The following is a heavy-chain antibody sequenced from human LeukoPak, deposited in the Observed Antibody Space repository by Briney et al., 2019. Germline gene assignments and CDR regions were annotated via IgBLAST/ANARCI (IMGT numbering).Heavy chain of an antibody. J-gene: IGHJ4*02. V-gene: IGHV3-64*01. CDR3: ARRPGTSQFDY. CDR2: ISDNGGTT. D-gene: IGHD1-1*01. Sequence: PGGSLRLSCAASGFSFTSYAMHWVRQAPGKGLEYVSEISDNGGTTYYANSVKGRFTISTDNSKNTLYLQMGSLRPEDMAVYYCARRPGTSQFDYWGQGTLVTVSS. CDR1: GFSFTSYA.